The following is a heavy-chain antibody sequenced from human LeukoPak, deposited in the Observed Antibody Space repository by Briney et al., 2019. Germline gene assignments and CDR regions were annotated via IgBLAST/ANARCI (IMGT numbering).Heavy chain of an antibody. CDR3: ARARYYYDISGYQSTFDY. CDR2: LYYSGST. CDR1: GGSISSSSYY. Sequence: SETLSLTCTVSGGSISSSSYYWGWIRQPPGKGLEWIGSLYYSGSTYYNPSLKSRVTISVDTSKNQVSLKLSSVTAADTAVYYCARARYYYDISGYQSTFDYWGQGTLVTVSS. V-gene: IGHV4-39*07. J-gene: IGHJ4*02. D-gene: IGHD3-22*01.